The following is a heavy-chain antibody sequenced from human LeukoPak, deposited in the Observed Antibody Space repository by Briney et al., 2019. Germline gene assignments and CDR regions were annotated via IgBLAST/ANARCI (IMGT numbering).Heavy chain of an antibody. D-gene: IGHD4-11*01. CDR2: IYYSGST. V-gene: IGHV4-59*01. CDR3: ARYRGKTTVSSLDWFDP. CDR1: GGSISSYY. Sequence: PSETLSLTCTVSGGSISSYYWSWIRQPPGKGLEWIGYIYYSGSTKYNPSLKSRVTISVGTSKNQFSLKLSSVTAADTAVYYCARYRGKTTVSSLDWFDPWGQGTLVTVSS. J-gene: IGHJ5*02.